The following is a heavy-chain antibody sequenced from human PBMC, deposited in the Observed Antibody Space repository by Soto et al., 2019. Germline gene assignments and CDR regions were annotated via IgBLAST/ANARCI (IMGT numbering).Heavy chain of an antibody. D-gene: IGHD3-10*01. CDR2: VYFNENT. V-gene: IGHV4-31*03. Sequence: QVQLLESGPGLVKSSETLSLTCSISGGSISSGGYYWSWVRQRPGKVVEWIGYVYFNENTYYNPSLKSRVSISVGSSKSQFSLRLSSVTAADAAIYYCARQITMVRRIDSWGPGISVSFSS. J-gene: IGHJ4*02. CDR1: GGSISSGGYY. CDR3: ARQITMVRRIDS.